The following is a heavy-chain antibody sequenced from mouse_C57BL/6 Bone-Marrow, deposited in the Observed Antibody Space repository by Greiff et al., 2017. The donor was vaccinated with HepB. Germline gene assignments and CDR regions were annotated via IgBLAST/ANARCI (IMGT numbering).Heavy chain of an antibody. CDR1: GFSFNTYA. D-gene: IGHD1-1*01. V-gene: IGHV10-1*01. Sequence: EVQLVESGGGLVQPKGSLKLSCAASGFSFNTYAMNWVRQAPGKGLEWVARIRSKSNNYATYYADSVKDRFTISSDDSESMLYLQMNNLKTEDTAMYYCVRHDYYGSSQPEFAYWGQGTLVTVSA. J-gene: IGHJ3*01. CDR3: VRHDYYGSSQPEFAY. CDR2: IRSKSNNYAT.